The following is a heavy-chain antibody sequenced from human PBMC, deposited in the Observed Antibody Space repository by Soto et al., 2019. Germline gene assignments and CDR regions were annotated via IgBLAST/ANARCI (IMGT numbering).Heavy chain of an antibody. V-gene: IGHV4-4*02. J-gene: IGHJ6*02. CDR2: IYHSGST. CDR1: GGSISSSNW. Sequence: SETLSLTCAVSGGSISSSNWWSWVRQPPGKGLEWIGEIYHSGSTNYNPSLKSRVTISVDKSKNQFSLKLSSVTAADTAVYYCARLVGATKDSYYYYGMDVWGQGTTVTVS. D-gene: IGHD1-26*01. CDR3: ARLVGATKDSYYYYGMDV.